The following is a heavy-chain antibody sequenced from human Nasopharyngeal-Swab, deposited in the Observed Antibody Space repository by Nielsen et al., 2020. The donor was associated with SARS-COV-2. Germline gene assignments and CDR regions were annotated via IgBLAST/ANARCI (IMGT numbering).Heavy chain of an antibody. Sequence: SETLSLTCTVSGGSISSYYWSWIRQPAGKGLEWIGRIYTSGSTNYNPSLKSRVTISVDTSKNQFSPKLSSVTAADTAVYYCARDVYDSSGYYYQDYWGQGTLVTVSS. J-gene: IGHJ4*02. V-gene: IGHV4-4*07. CDR3: ARDVYDSSGYYYQDY. D-gene: IGHD3-22*01. CDR1: GGSISSYY. CDR2: IYTSGST.